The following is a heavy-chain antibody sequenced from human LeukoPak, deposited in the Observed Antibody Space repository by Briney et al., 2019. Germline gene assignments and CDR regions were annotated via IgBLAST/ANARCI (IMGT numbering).Heavy chain of an antibody. Sequence: TSQTLSLTCTVSGGSISSGDYYWSWIRQPPGKGLEWIGYIYYSGSIYYNPSLKSRVTISADTSKNQFSLKLSSVTAADTAVYYCARGGRGLRLGELSHFDYWGQGTLVTVSS. J-gene: IGHJ4*02. D-gene: IGHD3-16*02. CDR2: IYYSGSI. CDR3: ARGGRGLRLGELSHFDY. CDR1: GGSISSGDYY. V-gene: IGHV4-30-4*01.